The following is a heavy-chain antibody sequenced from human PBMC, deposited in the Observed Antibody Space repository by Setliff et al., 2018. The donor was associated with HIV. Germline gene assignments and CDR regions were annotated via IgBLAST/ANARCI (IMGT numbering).Heavy chain of an antibody. CDR1: GDTFSNSV. V-gene: IGHV1-69*05. Sequence: GASVKVSCKASGDTFSNSVLTWVRQAPGQGLEWMGGSIPLFGTITYAQRFQGRVTITTDELMTTGYMELTSLRSEDTAVYYCARVRRGCSSHSCPLENWGQGTLVTVSS. CDR2: SIPLFGTI. CDR3: ARVRRGCSSHSCPLEN. J-gene: IGHJ4*02. D-gene: IGHD2-2*01.